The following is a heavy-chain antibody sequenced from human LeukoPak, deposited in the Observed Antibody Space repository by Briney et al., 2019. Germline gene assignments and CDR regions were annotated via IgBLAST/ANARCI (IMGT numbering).Heavy chain of an antibody. V-gene: IGHV4-61*02. CDR1: GGSISSGSYY. D-gene: IGHD5-18*01. CDR2: IYTSGST. Sequence: PSETLSLTCTVSGGSISSGSYYWSWIRQPAGKGLEWIGRIYTSGSTNYNPSLKSRVTISVDTSKNQFSLKLSSVTAADTAVYYCARAGAMVFSGPSRQGTLVTVSS. J-gene: IGHJ5*02. CDR3: ARAGAMVFSGP.